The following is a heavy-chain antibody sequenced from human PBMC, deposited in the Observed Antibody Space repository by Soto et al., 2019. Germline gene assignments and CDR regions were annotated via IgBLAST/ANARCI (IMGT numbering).Heavy chain of an antibody. J-gene: IGHJ4*02. Sequence: QVQLQESGPGLVKPSQTLSLTCTVSGGSISSGGYYWSWIRQHPGKGLEWIGYIYYSGSTYYNPSLKSRVTISVDTSKNQISLKLSSVTAADTAVYYCARVVNTWIQLSYLDYWGQGTLVTVSS. CDR3: ARVVNTWIQLSYLDY. CDR1: GGSISSGGYY. D-gene: IGHD5-18*01. CDR2: IYYSGST. V-gene: IGHV4-31*03.